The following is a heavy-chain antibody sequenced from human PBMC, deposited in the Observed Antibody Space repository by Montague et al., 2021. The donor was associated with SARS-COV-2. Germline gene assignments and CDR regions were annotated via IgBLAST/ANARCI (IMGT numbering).Heavy chain of an antibody. Sequence: SVKVSCKASGYTFTSYGISWVRQAPGQGLEWMGWTSAYNGNTNYAQKLQGRVTMTTDTSTSTAYMELRSLRSDDTAVYYCATAVAGFSWFDPWGQGTLVTVSS. D-gene: IGHD6-19*01. CDR2: TSAYNGNT. CDR1: GYTFTSYG. V-gene: IGHV1-18*01. CDR3: ATAVAGFSWFDP. J-gene: IGHJ5*02.